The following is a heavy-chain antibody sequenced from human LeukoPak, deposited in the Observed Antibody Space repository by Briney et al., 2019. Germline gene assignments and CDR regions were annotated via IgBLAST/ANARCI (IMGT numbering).Heavy chain of an antibody. V-gene: IGHV3-53*01. J-gene: IGHJ4*02. D-gene: IGHD3-16*01. CDR3: ARGPSFDDTFGDY. Sequence: GGSLRLSCAASGFTVSSNYMSWVRQAPGKGLEWVSVIYSGGSTYYADSVKGRFTISRDNSKNTLYLQMNSLRAEDTAVYYCARGPSFDDTFGDYWGRGTLVTVSS. CDR2: IYSGGST. CDR1: GFTVSSNY.